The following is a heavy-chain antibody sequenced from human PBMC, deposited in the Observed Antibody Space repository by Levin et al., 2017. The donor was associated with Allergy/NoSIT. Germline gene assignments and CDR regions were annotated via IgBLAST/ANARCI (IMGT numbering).Heavy chain of an antibody. D-gene: IGHD2-15*01. J-gene: IGHJ4*02. CDR2: ISGSGGST. CDR3: APLGYCSGGRCSS. CDR1: GFTFSDYD. Sequence: SCAASGFTFSDYDMSWVRQAPGKGLEGVSAISGSGGSTYFADSVKGRFTIYRDNSKNTLYLQMNSLRAEDTAVYYCAPLGYCSGGRCSSWGQGTLVTVSS. V-gene: IGHV3-23*01.